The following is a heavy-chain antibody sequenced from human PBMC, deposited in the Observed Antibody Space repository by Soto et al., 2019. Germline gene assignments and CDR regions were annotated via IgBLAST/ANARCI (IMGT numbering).Heavy chain of an antibody. J-gene: IGHJ6*02. CDR1: GLTFSSYA. CDR3: AKRSGFSHYGMDV. D-gene: IGHD3-10*01. CDR2: ISGSGGST. V-gene: IGHV3-23*01. Sequence: EVQLLESGGGLVQPGGSLRLSCAASGLTFSSYAMSWVRQAPGKGLEWVSAISGSGGSTYYADSVKGRFTISRDNSKNTLYLQMNSLRAEDTAVYYCAKRSGFSHYGMDVWGQGTTVTVSS.